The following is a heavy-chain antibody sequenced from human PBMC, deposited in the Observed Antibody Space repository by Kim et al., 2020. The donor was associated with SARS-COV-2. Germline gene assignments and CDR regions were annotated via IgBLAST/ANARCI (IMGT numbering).Heavy chain of an antibody. Sequence: SETLSLTCTVSGASVRSVAYYWSWIRQPPGKELEWVGYIHYSGGTNHNPSLRSRVTISVDTSKNQFSLQVRSVTAADTAVYYCVRDPIDSRDTSFQHWGQGTLVTVSS. CDR1: GASVRSVAYY. D-gene: IGHD6-13*01. CDR2: IHYSGGT. CDR3: VRDPIDSRDTSFQH. J-gene: IGHJ1*01. V-gene: IGHV4-61*08.